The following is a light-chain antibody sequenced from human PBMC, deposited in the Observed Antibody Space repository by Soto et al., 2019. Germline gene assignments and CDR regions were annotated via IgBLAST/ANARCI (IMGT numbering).Light chain of an antibody. V-gene: IGKV3-20*01. Sequence: EIGLTQSPGTLSLSPGEGATLSCRASHSVSSNYLAWYQQKPGQAPRLLIFGASSRASDIPDRFSGSGSGTDFTLTFSRLEPEDFAVYYCQQYGSSPPYTFGQGTKLEIK. J-gene: IGKJ2*01. CDR1: HSVSSNY. CDR3: QQYGSSPPYT. CDR2: GAS.